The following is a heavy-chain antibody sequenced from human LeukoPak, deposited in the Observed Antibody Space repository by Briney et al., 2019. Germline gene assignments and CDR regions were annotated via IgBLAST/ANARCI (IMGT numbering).Heavy chain of an antibody. J-gene: IGHJ4*02. Sequence: GGSLRLSCAASGFNFSSYSMKGVRQAPGKGREGVAYISSSSSTIYYTDSVKGRFTISRDNAKNSLYLQMNRVRPEHRPVYYGARGRSGWYHNFVYWGQRTLVTVSS. D-gene: IGHD6-19*01. CDR2: ISSSSSTI. V-gene: IGHV3-48*04. CDR1: GFNFSSYS. CDR3: ARGRSGWYHNFVY.